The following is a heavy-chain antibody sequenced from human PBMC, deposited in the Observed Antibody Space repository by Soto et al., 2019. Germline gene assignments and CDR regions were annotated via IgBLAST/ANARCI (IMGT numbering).Heavy chain of an antibody. V-gene: IGHV4-34*01. D-gene: IGHD2-21*02. Sequence: SETLSLTCAVYGGSFSGYYWSWIRQPPGKGLEWIGEINHSGSTNYNPSLKSRVTISVDTSKNQFSLKLSSVTAADTAVYYCARDGVNVVVTAPYGMDVWGQGTTVTVSS. CDR3: ARDGVNVVVTAPYGMDV. CDR1: GGSFSGYY. CDR2: INHSGST. J-gene: IGHJ6*02.